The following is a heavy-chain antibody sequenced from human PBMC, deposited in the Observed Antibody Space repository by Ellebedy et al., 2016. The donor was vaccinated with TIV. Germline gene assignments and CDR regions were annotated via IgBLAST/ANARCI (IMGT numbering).Heavy chain of an antibody. J-gene: IGHJ4*02. Sequence: MPGGSLSLSCTVSAGSISNYYWSWIRQPPGKGLEWMGYIYYSGSTNYNPSLKSRVTMSVDSSRNQFSLKLSSVTAADTAVFYCARTSYYDSSGYPLFDYWGQGTLVTVSS. D-gene: IGHD3-22*01. CDR2: IYYSGST. V-gene: IGHV4-59*08. CDR3: ARTSYYDSSGYPLFDY. CDR1: AGSISNYY.